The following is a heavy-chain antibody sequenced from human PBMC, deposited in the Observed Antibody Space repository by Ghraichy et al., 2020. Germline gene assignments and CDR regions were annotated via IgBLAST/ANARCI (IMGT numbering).Heavy chain of an antibody. Sequence: SETLSLTCAVYGGSFSGYYWSWIRQPPGKGLEWIGEINHSGSTNYNPSLKSRVTISVDTSKNQFSLKLSSVTAADTAVYYCASAPSITIFGVVLYGMDVWGQGTTVTVSS. CDR3: ASAPSITIFGVVLYGMDV. V-gene: IGHV4-34*01. CDR2: INHSGST. D-gene: IGHD3-3*01. J-gene: IGHJ6*02. CDR1: GGSFSGYY.